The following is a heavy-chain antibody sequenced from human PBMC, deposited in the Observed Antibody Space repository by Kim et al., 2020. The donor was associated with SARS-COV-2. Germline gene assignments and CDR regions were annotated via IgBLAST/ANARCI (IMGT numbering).Heavy chain of an antibody. CDR3: AKDYLGTDKRLGGLRTDNWFDP. V-gene: IGHV3-9*01. CDR2: ISWNSGSI. CDR1: GFTFDDYA. Sequence: GGSLRLSCAASGFTFDDYAMHWVRQAPGKGLEWVSGISWNSGSIGYADSVKGRFTISRDNAKNSLYLQMNSLRAEDTALYYCAKDYLGTDKRLGGLRTDNWFDPWGQGTLVTVSS. J-gene: IGHJ5*02. D-gene: IGHD2-8*02.